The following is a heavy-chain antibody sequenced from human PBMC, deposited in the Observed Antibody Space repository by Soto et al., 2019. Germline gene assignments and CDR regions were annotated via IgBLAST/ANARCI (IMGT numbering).Heavy chain of an antibody. CDR3: ARGRPTFFGAGSALDY. CDR1: GHSDTTKDFF. Sequence: SLTCTVSGHSDTTKDFFCSWLRQAPGRGLEWIAYIYHGGTTHYNPAFRSRVTMSVDTAKTQFSLNLASVTAADTAVYYCARGRPTFFGAGSALDYWGQGTQVTVSS. D-gene: IGHD3-16*01. V-gene: IGHV4-30-4*08. CDR2: IYHGGTT. J-gene: IGHJ4*02.